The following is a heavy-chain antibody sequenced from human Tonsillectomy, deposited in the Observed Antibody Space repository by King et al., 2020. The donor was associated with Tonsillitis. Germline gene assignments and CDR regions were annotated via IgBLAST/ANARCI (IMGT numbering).Heavy chain of an antibody. CDR3: AKSSPEDYGMDV. D-gene: IGHD2-2*01. V-gene: IGHV3-30*18. Sequence: VQLVESGGGVVQPGRSLRLSCAASGFTFSRYGMHWVRQAPGKGLDWVGVITYDGSNKYYADSVKGRLTISRDNSNNTVYLQMNSLSADDTAVYYCAKSSPEDYGMDVWGQGTAVTVSS. CDR2: ITYDGSNK. J-gene: IGHJ6*02. CDR1: GFTFSRYG.